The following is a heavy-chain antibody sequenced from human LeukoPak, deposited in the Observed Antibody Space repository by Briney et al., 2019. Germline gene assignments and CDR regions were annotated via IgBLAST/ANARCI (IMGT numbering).Heavy chain of an antibody. D-gene: IGHD5-18*01. CDR3: ARDNLYSYGYGNAFDI. CDR1: GYTFTGYY. Sequence: ASVKVSCKASGYTFTGYYMHWVRQAPGQGLEWMGWINPNSGGTNYAQKFQGRVTMTRDTSISTAYMELSRLRSDDTAVYYCARDNLYSYGYGNAFDIWGQGTMATVSS. J-gene: IGHJ3*02. CDR2: INPNSGGT. V-gene: IGHV1-2*02.